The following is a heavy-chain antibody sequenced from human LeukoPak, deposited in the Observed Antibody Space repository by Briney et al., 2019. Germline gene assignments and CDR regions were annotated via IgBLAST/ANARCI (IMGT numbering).Heavy chain of an antibody. CDR3: VRDVYNWLDP. J-gene: IGHJ5*02. D-gene: IGHD1-14*01. CDR1: GFTFRGYA. CDR2: ITGSTDTI. V-gene: IGHV3-48*04. Sequence: PGGSLRLSCAASGFTFRGYAMNWVRQAPGKGLEWLSYITGSTDTIYYADSVKGRFTVSRDNAKNSLYLQMNSLRAEDTAVYYCVRDVYNWLDPWGQGTLVTVSS.